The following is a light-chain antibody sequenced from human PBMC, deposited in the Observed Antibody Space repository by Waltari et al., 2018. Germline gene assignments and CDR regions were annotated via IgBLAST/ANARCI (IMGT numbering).Light chain of an antibody. CDR3: QSYDNSFVI. CDR1: NSNIGAGYY. J-gene: IGLJ2*01. Sequence: QSVLTQPPSVSGAPGQRVTISCTGSNSNIGAGYYVHWYQQLPGTAPKLLIYSDNSRPSGVPDRFSGSKCGTSASLAITGLQAEDEADYYCQSYDNSFVIFGGGTKLTVL. CDR2: SDN. V-gene: IGLV1-40*01.